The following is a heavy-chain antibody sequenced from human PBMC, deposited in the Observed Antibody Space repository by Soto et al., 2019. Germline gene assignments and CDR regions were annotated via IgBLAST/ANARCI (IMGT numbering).Heavy chain of an antibody. CDR1: GFTLSMSA. D-gene: IGHD3-16*02. CDR2: ISDSGDRT. V-gene: IGHV3-23*01. J-gene: IGHJ3*01. CDR3: AKDRGIIVKAGDAFDV. Sequence: EVQLMESGGGLVQPGGSLRLSCASSGFTLSMSAVNWVRQAPGKGLEWVSYISDSGDRTYYADSVKGRFTISRDRSKNTVSVQMDSLRAEDTAVYYCAKDRGIIVKAGDAFDVWGQGTKVTFSS.